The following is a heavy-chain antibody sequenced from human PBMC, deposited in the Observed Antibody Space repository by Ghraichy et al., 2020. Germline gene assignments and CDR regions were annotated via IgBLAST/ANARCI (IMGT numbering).Heavy chain of an antibody. CDR2: INPNSGGT. V-gene: IGHV1-2*02. CDR3: ARVYSSGWYGVDY. CDR1: GYTFTGYY. J-gene: IGHJ4*02. Sequence: ASVKVSCKASGYTFTGYYMHWVRQAPGQGLEWMGWINPNSGGTNYAQKFQGRVTMTRDTSISTAYMELSRLRSDDTAVYYCARVYSSGWYGVDYWGQGTLVTVSS. D-gene: IGHD6-19*01.